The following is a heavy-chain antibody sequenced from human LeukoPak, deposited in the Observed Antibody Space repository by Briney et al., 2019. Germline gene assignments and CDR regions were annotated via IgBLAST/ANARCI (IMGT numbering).Heavy chain of an antibody. D-gene: IGHD3-22*01. CDR1: GFTFSSYW. CDR3: ARDRSSGYNWFDP. J-gene: IGHJ5*02. V-gene: IGHV3-74*01. Sequence: PGRSLRLSCAASGFTFSSYWMHWVRQAPGKGLEWVSRISNDGSSTSYADSVKGRFTISRDKAKNTLYLQMNSLRAEDTAVYYCARDRSSGYNWFDPWGQGTLVTVSS. CDR2: ISNDGSST.